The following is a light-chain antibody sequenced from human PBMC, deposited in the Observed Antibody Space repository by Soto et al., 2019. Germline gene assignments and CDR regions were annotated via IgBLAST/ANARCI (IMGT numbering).Light chain of an antibody. CDR1: QSVSGSY. Sequence: EIVLTQSPGTLSLSPGERATLSCRASQSVSGSYLAWYQQKPGQAPSLLIYGASSRATGIPDRFSGSGSGTDFTLTISRLEPDDFAVYYCQQYGGSPFTFGPGTKVDIK. V-gene: IGKV3-20*01. J-gene: IGKJ3*01. CDR3: QQYGGSPFT. CDR2: GAS.